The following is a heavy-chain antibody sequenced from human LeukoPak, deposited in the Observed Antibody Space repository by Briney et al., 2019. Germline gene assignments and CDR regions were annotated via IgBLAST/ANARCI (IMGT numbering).Heavy chain of an antibody. V-gene: IGHV3-23*01. Sequence: GGSLRLSCAASGFTFSSYAMSWVRQAPGKGLEWVSAISGSGGSTYYADSVKGRFTISRDNSKNTLYLQMNSLRAEDTAVYYCARGWVITMVRGFTPNNYWGQGTLVTVSS. CDR3: ARGWVITMVRGFTPNNY. CDR1: GFTFSSYA. J-gene: IGHJ4*02. D-gene: IGHD3-10*01. CDR2: ISGSGGST.